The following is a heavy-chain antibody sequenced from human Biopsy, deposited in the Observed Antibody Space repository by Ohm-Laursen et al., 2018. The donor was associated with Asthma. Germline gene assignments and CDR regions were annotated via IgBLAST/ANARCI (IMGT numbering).Heavy chain of an antibody. CDR3: VRDGTDDAFDI. CDR1: GFSFSNFA. V-gene: IGHV3-30*01. J-gene: IGHJ3*02. D-gene: IGHD1-1*01. CDR2: ISKDASTQ. Sequence: RSLRLSCAASGFSFSNFAIHWVRQAPGKGLEWVGVISKDASTQDYADSVKGRFTMARDNSKNTLDLQMNSLREEDTAVYYCVRDGTDDAFDIWGQGTVVSFSS.